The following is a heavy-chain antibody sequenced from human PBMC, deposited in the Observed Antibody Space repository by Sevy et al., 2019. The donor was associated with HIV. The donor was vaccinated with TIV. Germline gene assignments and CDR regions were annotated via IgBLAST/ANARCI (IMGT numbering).Heavy chain of an antibody. CDR2: INQDGGEK. J-gene: IGHJ4*02. CDR1: GFTFSNYW. Sequence: GGSLRLSCAVSGFTFSNYWMSWVRQAPGKGLECVANINQDGGEKYYLDSVKGRFFVTRDNAKKSLYLKIDSLRAEDTAVYYCAGEQITGAKPDYFDYWGQGTLVTVSS. D-gene: IGHD1-7*01. V-gene: IGHV3-7*01. CDR3: AGEQITGAKPDYFDY.